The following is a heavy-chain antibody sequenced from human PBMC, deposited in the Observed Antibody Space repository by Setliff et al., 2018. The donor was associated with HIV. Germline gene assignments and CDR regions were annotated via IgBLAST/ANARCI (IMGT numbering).Heavy chain of an antibody. CDR3: AREWRETLHWEAAFDY. CDR1: GDTFSRYA. J-gene: IGHJ4*02. V-gene: IGHV1-69*10. CDR2: IIPILGEA. Sequence: GASVKVSCKASGDTFSRYAISWVRQAPGQGLEWMGGIIPILGEAKYAQKFQGTVAITADKSTSTVYMELSSLKSEDTAVYYCAREWRETLHWEAAFDYWGQGTLVTVSS. D-gene: IGHD1-26*01.